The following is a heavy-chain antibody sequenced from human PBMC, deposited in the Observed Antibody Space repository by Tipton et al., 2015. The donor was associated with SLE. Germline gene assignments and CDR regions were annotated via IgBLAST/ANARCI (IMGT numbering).Heavy chain of an antibody. Sequence: SLRLSCAASGFTFSDHYMDWVRQAPGKGLEWVGRTRNKANSYTTEYAASVKGRFTISRDDSKNSLYLQMNSLRAEDTAVYYCARDYYGSGSLPDYWGQGTLVTVSS. CDR1: GFTFSDHY. J-gene: IGHJ4*02. V-gene: IGHV3-72*01. CDR3: ARDYYGSGSLPDY. D-gene: IGHD3-10*01. CDR2: TRNKANSYTT.